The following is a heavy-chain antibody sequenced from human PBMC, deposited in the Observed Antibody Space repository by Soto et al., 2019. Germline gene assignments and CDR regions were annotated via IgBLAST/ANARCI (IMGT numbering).Heavy chain of an antibody. V-gene: IGHV3-30*18. CDR3: AKGWQADY. J-gene: IGHJ4*02. Sequence: QVQLVESGGGVVQPGRSLRLSCAASGFTFGSYGMHWVRQAPGKGLEWVAVISYDGSNKYYADSVKGRFTISRDNSKNTLYLQMNSLRAEDTAVYYCAKGWQADYWGQGTLVTVSS. CDR1: GFTFGSYG. CDR2: ISYDGSNK.